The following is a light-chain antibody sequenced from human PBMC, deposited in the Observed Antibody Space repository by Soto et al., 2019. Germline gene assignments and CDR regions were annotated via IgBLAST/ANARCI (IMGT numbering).Light chain of an antibody. CDR2: KAF. V-gene: IGKV1-5*03. CDR1: QSISSW. Sequence: DIQMTQSPSTLSASVGDRVTITCRASQSISSWLAWYQQKPGKAPKLLIYKAFTLQSGVPSRFSGSGSGTEFTLAISSLQPDDSATYYCQQYNDNWTFGQGTKV. CDR3: QQYNDNWT. J-gene: IGKJ1*01.